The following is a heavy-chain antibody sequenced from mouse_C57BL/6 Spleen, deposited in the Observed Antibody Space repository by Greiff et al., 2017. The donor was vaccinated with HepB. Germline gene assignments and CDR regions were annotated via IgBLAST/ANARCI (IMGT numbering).Heavy chain of an antibody. J-gene: IGHJ4*01. Sequence: EVKLVESGGGLVKPGGSLKLSCAASGFTFSSSAMSWVRQTPEKRLEWVATISDGGSYTYYPDNVKGRFTISRDNAKNNLYLQMSQLKSEDTAMYDWAGERDYGSSYVYAIDYWGPGTSVTVSS. CDR1: GFTFSSSA. CDR3: AGERDYGSSYVYAIDY. D-gene: IGHD1-1*01. V-gene: IGHV5-4*01. CDR2: ISDGGSYT.